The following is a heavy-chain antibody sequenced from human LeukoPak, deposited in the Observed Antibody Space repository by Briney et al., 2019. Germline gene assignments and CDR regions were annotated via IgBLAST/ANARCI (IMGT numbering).Heavy chain of an antibody. CDR3: ARGGYYDSSGYQGIDY. Sequence: PSETLSLPCAVSGGSISSGGYSWIWIRQPPGKGLEWIGYIYHSGSTYYNPSLQSRVTISVDRSKNQFSLKLSSVTAADTAVYYCARGGYYDSSGYQGIDYWGQGTLVTVSS. CDR2: IYHSGST. V-gene: IGHV4-30-2*01. CDR1: GGSISSGGYS. J-gene: IGHJ4*02. D-gene: IGHD3-22*01.